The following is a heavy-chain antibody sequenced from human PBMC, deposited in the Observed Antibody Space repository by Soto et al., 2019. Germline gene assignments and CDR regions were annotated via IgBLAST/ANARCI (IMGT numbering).Heavy chain of an antibody. J-gene: IGHJ5*02. D-gene: IGHD5-18*01. Sequence: SETLSLTCAVYGGSFSGYYWSWIRQPPGKGLEWIGEINHSGSTNYNPSLKSRVTISVDTSKNQFSLKLSSVTAADTAVYYCAKVAAMVFWFDPWGQGTLVTVSS. CDR1: GGSFSGYY. CDR2: INHSGST. V-gene: IGHV4-34*01. CDR3: AKVAAMVFWFDP.